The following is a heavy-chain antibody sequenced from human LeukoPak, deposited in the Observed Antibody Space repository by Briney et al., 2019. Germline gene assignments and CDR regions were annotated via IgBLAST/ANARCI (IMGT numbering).Heavy chain of an antibody. CDR1: GFTLSSYW. Sequence: GGSLRLSCAASGFTLSSYWMHWVRQAPGKGPVWVSRISSDASITNYADSVKGRFTISRDNAKHTLYLQMNSLRVEDTAVYHCARAYGSGYVYWGQGTLVTVSS. CDR2: ISSDASIT. CDR3: ARAYGSGYVY. V-gene: IGHV3-74*01. J-gene: IGHJ4*02. D-gene: IGHD3-10*01.